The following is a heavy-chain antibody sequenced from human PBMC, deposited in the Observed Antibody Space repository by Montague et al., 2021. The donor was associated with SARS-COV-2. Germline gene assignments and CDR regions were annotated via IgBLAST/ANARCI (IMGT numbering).Heavy chain of an antibody. CDR2: IYYNTGNT. CDR3: ARGTGYDYYFDC. J-gene: IGHJ4*02. D-gene: IGHD5-12*01. V-gene: IGHV4-59*01. CDR1: GGSISDYY. Sequence: SETLSLTCSVSGGSISDYYWNWIRQPPGKGLEWIGYIYYNTGNTXXNPXPQSRVTISLDTSKNQFSLNLRSVTAADTALYFCARGTGYDYYFDCWGLGTLVTVSS.